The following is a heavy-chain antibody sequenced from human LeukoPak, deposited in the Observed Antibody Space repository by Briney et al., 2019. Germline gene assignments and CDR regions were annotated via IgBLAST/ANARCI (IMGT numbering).Heavy chain of an antibody. CDR1: GGSISSYY. CDR2: IYYSGST. J-gene: IGHJ6*02. V-gene: IGHV4-59*01. CDR3: ARVTGEDFWSGYPGCYYYGMDV. D-gene: IGHD3-3*01. Sequence: SETLSLTCTVSGGSISSYYWSWIRQPPGKGLEWIGYIYYSGSTNYNPSLKSRVTISVDTSKNQFSLKLSSVTAADTAVYYCARVTGEDFWSGYPGCYYYGMDVWGQGTTVTVSS.